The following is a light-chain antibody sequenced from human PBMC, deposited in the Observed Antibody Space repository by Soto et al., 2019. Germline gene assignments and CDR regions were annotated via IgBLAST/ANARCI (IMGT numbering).Light chain of an antibody. J-gene: IGLJ1*01. Sequence: QSALTQPASVSGSPGQSIIISCTGTSNDVGGYNYVSWYQQHPGKAPKLMIYDVSNRPSGVSNRFSGSKSANTASLTISGLQTEDESDYYCSSYTGSSTYVFGTGTKLTVL. V-gene: IGLV2-14*03. CDR1: SNDVGGYNY. CDR2: DVS. CDR3: SSYTGSSTYV.